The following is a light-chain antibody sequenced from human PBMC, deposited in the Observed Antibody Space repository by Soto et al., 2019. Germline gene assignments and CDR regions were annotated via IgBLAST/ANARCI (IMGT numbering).Light chain of an antibody. Sequence: EIVLTQSPATLSLSPGERATLSCRASQSVSNYLAWYPQKPGQAPRLLIYDTSNRATGIPARFSGSGFGTDCTLSIIGLDPEDFAVYYCQQRYNWPRGFGQGTRLEIK. J-gene: IGKJ5*01. CDR3: QQRYNWPRG. CDR2: DTS. CDR1: QSVSNY. V-gene: IGKV3-11*01.